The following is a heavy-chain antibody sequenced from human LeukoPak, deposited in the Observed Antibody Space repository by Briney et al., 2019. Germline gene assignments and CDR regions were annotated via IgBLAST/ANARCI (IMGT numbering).Heavy chain of an antibody. V-gene: IGHV3-23*01. CDR2: ISYSGGST. J-gene: IGHJ3*02. CDR3: AKEGYSYGFRAFDI. D-gene: IGHD5-18*01. CDR1: GFTFSTYA. Sequence: HAGGSLRLSCAASGFTFSTYAMTWVRQAPGKGLEWVSDISYSGGSTYYADSVKGRFTISRDNSKNTLYLQMNSLRAEDTAVYYCAKEGYSYGFRAFDIWGQGTMVTVSS.